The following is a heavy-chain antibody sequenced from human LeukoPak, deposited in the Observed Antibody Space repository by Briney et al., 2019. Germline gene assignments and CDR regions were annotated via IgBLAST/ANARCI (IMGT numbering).Heavy chain of an antibody. J-gene: IGHJ4*02. D-gene: IGHD3-3*01. Sequence: SVKVSCKASGYTFTSYGISWVRQAPGQGLEWMGGIIPIFGTANYAQKFQGRVTITADESTSTAYMELSSLRSEDTAVYYCARDRAHDFWSGYHWGQGTLVTVSS. CDR2: IIPIFGTA. CDR1: GYTFTSYG. CDR3: ARDRAHDFWSGYH. V-gene: IGHV1-69*13.